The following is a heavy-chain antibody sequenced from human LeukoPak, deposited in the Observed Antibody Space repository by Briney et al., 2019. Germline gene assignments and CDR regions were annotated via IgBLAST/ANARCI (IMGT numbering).Heavy chain of an antibody. CDR3: AKDQDIVVVPAAPKSGYFDY. Sequence: GGSLRLSCGASGFTFSSYGMHWVRQAPGKGLEWVAFIRYDGSNKYYADSVKGRFTISRDNSKNTLYLQMNSLRAEDTAVYYCAKDQDIVVVPAAPKSGYFDYWGQGTLVTVSS. CDR1: GFTFSSYG. V-gene: IGHV3-30*02. CDR2: IRYDGSNK. J-gene: IGHJ4*02. D-gene: IGHD2-2*01.